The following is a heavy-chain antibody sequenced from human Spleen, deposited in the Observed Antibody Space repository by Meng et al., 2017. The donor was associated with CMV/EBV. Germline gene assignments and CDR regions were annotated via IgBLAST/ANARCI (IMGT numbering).Heavy chain of an antibody. CDR3: ARDRDAVAGDYNWFDP. D-gene: IGHD6-19*01. V-gene: IGHV4-4*07. Sequence: VGVPGWGQGLVKPSQSLSLTCTVSGGYIKNWFWSWIRQPAGKKLEWIGRVYINDNTNYNPSFRSRVIMSVDASNNQFSLKLTSVTAADTAVYYCARDRDAVAGDYNWFDPWGQGTLVTVSS. CDR1: GGYIKNWF. J-gene: IGHJ5*02. CDR2: VYINDNT.